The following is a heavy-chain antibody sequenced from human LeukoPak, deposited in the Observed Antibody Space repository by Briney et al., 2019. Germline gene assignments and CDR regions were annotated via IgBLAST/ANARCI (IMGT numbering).Heavy chain of an antibody. D-gene: IGHD3-3*01. Sequence: SETLSLTCTVSGGSISSGDYYWRWIRQPPGKGLEWIGYIYYSGSTYYNPSLKSRVSISVDTSKNQFSLKLSSVTAADTAVYYCARVDYDFWSGFNYWGQGTLVTVSS. CDR1: GGSISSGDYY. V-gene: IGHV4-30-4*01. CDR2: IYYSGST. CDR3: ARVDYDFWSGFNY. J-gene: IGHJ4*02.